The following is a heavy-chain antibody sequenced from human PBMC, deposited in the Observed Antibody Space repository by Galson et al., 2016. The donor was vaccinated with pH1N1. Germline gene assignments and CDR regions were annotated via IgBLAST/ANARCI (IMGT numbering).Heavy chain of an antibody. CDR1: GFAFDDFA. D-gene: IGHD3-10*01. CDR3: AKGAGRYYFGSGSFNY. CDR2: ISWNSNSI. V-gene: IGHV3-9*01. J-gene: IGHJ4*02. Sequence: SLRLSCAASGFAFDDFAMHWVRHVPGKGLEWVSGISWNSNSIGYADSVKGRFTISRDSAKESLFLQMNSLRVEDTALYHCAKGAGRYYFGSGSFNYWGQGTQVTVSS.